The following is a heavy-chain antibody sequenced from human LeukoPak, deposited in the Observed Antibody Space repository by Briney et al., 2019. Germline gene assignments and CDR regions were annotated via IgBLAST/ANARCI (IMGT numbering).Heavy chain of an antibody. CDR1: GFTFSSYA. CDR2: ISDSGGTT. V-gene: IGHV3-23*01. CDR3: ARGSGSSWYFYFDY. D-gene: IGHD6-13*01. J-gene: IGHJ4*02. Sequence: PGGSLRLSCAASGFTFSSYAMSWVRQASGKGLEWVSGISDSGGTTYYADSVKGRFTISRDNSKNTVSLQMDSLRADDTAAYYCARGSGSSWYFYFDYWGQGTLVTVSS.